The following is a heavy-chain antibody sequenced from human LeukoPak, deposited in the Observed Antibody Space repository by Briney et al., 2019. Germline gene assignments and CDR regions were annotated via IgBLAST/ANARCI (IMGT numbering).Heavy chain of an antibody. D-gene: IGHD1-14*01. Sequence: GGPLTLFCTASGFPFSRLYMHWVRHAPQKALVWVSRINIDGSSTTCGDSVKGRFTISRDNTNNTLYLQMNSLRAEDTAVYYCARAITLSRSPAYWGQGNLVTVSS. J-gene: IGHJ4*02. CDR2: INIDGSST. CDR3: ARAITLSRSPAY. V-gene: IGHV3-74*01. CDR1: GFPFSRLY.